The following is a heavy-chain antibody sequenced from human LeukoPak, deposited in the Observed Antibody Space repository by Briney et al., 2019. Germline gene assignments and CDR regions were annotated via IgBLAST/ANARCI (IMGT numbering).Heavy chain of an antibody. CDR2: INPSGGIT. J-gene: IGHJ3*02. CDR1: GYTFTNYY. D-gene: IGHD3-22*01. V-gene: IGHV1-46*01. CDR3: ARMMTPRLYYDSSGYYYGAFDI. Sequence: ASVKVSCKASGYTFTNYYMHWVRQAPGQGLEWMGIINPSGGITNYAQKFQGRVTMTRDMSTSTVYMELSSLRSEDTAVYYCARMMTPRLYYDSSGYYYGAFDIWGQGTMVAVSS.